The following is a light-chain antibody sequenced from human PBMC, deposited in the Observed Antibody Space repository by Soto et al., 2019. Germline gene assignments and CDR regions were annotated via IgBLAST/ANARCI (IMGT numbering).Light chain of an antibody. Sequence: QSVLTPPPSVSGAPGQRVTISCTGSGSNIGAGYDVHWYQQLPGTAPKLLIYGNSNRPSGVPDRFSGSKSGTSASLAITGLQAEDEADYYCQSYDSSLSGWVFGTGTKVTVL. J-gene: IGLJ1*01. CDR1: GSNIGAGYD. V-gene: IGLV1-40*01. CDR3: QSYDSSLSGWV. CDR2: GNS.